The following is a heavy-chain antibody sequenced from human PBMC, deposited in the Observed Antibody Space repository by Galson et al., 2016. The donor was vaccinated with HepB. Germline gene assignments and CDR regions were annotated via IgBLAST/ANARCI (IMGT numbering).Heavy chain of an antibody. CDR3: ARGGTWLTYCDY. J-gene: IGHJ4*02. V-gene: IGHV4-34*01. CDR2: IRPNGAT. D-gene: IGHD1-14*01. Sequence: SETLSLTCGVLGGSLGANYWSWIRQAPGKGLEWIGEIRPNGATNYNPSLKSRITMSLDASKNELTLNLASVTAADTAVYYCARGGTWLTYCDYWGQGTLVTVSS. CDR1: GGSLGANY.